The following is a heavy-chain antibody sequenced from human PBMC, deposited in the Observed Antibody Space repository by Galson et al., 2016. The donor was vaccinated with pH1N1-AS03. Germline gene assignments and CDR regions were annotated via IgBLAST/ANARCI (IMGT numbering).Heavy chain of an antibody. CDR1: SGSISGYS. V-gene: IGHV4-34*01. CDR2: IIHGGRT. CDR3: ARGKKRGSSDTAVWFDP. Sequence: SETLSLTCSVSSGSISGYSWTWLRQSPGKGLEWIGEIIHGGRTTYSPSLKSRATIFLDTSKNQFSLNLTAVTAADTAIYYCARGKKRGSSDTAVWFDPWGQGALVSVSS. D-gene: IGHD2-21*02. J-gene: IGHJ5*02.